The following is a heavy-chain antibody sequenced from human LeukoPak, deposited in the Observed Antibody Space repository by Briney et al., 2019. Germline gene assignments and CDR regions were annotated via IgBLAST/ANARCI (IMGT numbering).Heavy chain of an antibody. J-gene: IGHJ6*02. V-gene: IGHV1-69*13. Sequence: GASVKVSCKASGGTFSSYAISWVRQAPGQGLEWMGGIIPIFGTANYAQKFQGRVTITADESTSTAYMELSSLRSEDTAVYYCATSTYYDILTGYYAADVWGQGTTVTVSS. CDR3: ATSTYYDILTGYYAADV. CDR2: IIPIFGTA. D-gene: IGHD3-9*01. CDR1: GGTFSSYA.